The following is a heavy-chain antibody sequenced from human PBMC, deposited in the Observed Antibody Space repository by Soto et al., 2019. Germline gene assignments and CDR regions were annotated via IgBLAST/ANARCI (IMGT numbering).Heavy chain of an antibody. V-gene: IGHV4-30-2*01. D-gene: IGHD3-22*01. Sequence: SETLSLTCAVSGGSISSGGYSWSWIRQPPGKGLEWIGYIYHSGSTYYNPPLKSRVTISVDRSKNQFSLKLSSVTAADTAVYYCARGVYYYDSSGYYYDPYYFDYWGQGTLVTVSS. CDR1: GGSISSGGYS. J-gene: IGHJ4*02. CDR3: ARGVYYYDSSGYYYDPYYFDY. CDR2: IYHSGST.